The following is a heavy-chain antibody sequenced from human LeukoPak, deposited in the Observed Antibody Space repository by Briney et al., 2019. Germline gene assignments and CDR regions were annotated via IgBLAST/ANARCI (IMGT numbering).Heavy chain of an antibody. CDR3: AKSSQYGVGFDY. CDR1: GFTFSTYW. D-gene: IGHD1-26*01. J-gene: IGHJ4*02. V-gene: IGHV3-7*03. Sequence: GGSLRLSCAASGFTFSTYWMSWVRQAPGKGLEWVANINQDGSDKYYVDSVKGRFTISRDNAKNSLYLQMNSLRAEDTAVYYCAKSSQYGVGFDYWGQGTLVTVFS. CDR2: INQDGSDK.